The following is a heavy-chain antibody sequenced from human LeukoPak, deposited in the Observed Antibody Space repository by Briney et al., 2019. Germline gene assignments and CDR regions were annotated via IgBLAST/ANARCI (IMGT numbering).Heavy chain of an antibody. Sequence: PGGSLRLSCAASGFTFSSYAIHWVRQAPGKGLEWVAVISYDGSNKYYADSVKGRFTISRDNAKNSLYLQMTSLRAEDTAVYYCARDFTGWEYWGQGTLVAVSS. V-gene: IGHV3-30-3*01. CDR1: GFTFSSYA. D-gene: IGHD6-19*01. CDR3: ARDFTGWEY. J-gene: IGHJ4*02. CDR2: ISYDGSNK.